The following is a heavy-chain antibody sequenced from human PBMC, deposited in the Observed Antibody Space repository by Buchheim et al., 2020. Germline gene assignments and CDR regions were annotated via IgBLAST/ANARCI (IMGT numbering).Heavy chain of an antibody. V-gene: IGHV1-46*01. J-gene: IGHJ4*02. CDR3: ARDLHYYDSSGYYFRYLFDY. CDR1: GYTFTSYY. CDR2: INPSGGST. Sequence: QVQLVQSGAEVKKPGASVKVSCKASGYTFTSYYMHWVRQAPGQGLEWMGIINPSGGSTSYAQKFQGRVTMTRDTSTSTVYMELNSLRSEDTAVYYCARDLHYYDSSGYYFRYLFDYWGQGTL. D-gene: IGHD3-22*01.